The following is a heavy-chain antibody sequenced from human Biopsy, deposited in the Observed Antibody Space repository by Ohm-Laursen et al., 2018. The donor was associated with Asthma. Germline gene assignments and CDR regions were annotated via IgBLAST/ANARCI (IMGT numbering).Heavy chain of an antibody. Sequence: SSVKVSCKASGDSFSNYAISWVRQAPGQGLEWMGGLIPVLGTPDHAQMFEGRVTITADESTSTAHMELRSLRSDDTAVYYCARWTTPINGFDPWGQGTLVTVSS. D-gene: IGHD4-11*01. J-gene: IGHJ5*02. CDR2: LIPVLGTP. CDR1: GDSFSNYA. CDR3: ARWTTPINGFDP. V-gene: IGHV1-69*01.